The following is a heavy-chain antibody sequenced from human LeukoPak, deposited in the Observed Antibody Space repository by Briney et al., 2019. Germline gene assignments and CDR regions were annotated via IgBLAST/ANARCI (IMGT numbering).Heavy chain of an antibody. CDR3: ARHGERGYSYGHDY. CDR1: GASISSGNYY. V-gene: IGHV4-30-4*01. J-gene: IGHJ4*02. D-gene: IGHD5-18*01. CDR2: IFYLGNT. Sequence: PSETLSLTCTVSGASISSGNYYWSWIRQPPGKGLEWIGYIFYLGNTYYTPSLKSRVTISVDTSKNQFSLKLSSVTAADTAVYYCARHGERGYSYGHDYWGQGTLVTVSS.